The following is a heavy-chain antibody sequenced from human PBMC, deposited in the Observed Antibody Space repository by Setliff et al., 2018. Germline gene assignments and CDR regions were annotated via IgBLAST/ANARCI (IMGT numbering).Heavy chain of an antibody. J-gene: IGHJ5*02. D-gene: IGHD2-2*01. CDR2: IKQDGSEK. CDR3: ARDRYCSSASCYATQYNWFDP. Sequence: GGSLRLSCAASGFTFSSYWMSWVRQAPGKGLEWVANIKQDGSEKYYVDSVKGRFTISRDNAKNSLYLQMNSLRAEDTAVYYCARDRYCSSASCYATQYNWFDPWGQGTLVTVSS. CDR1: GFTFSSYW. V-gene: IGHV3-7*01.